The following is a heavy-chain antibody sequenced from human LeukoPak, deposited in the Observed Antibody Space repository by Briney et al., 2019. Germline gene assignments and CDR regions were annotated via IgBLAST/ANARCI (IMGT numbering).Heavy chain of an antibody. J-gene: IGHJ6*02. CDR3: ARDAVDTANAV. V-gene: IGHV3-74*01. Sequence: GGSLRLSCAASGFTFSSYAMSWVRQAPGKGLVWVSHINSDGSITSYADSVKGRFTISRDNAKNTLYLQMNSLRAEDTAVYYCARDAVDTANAVWGQGTTVTVSS. CDR2: INSDGSIT. CDR1: GFTFSSYA. D-gene: IGHD5-18*01.